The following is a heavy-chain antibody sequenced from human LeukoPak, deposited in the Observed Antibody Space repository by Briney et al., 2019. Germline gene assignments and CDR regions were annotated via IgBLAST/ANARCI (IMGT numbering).Heavy chain of an antibody. CDR3: ARDSGYDNYFDY. J-gene: IGHJ4*02. V-gene: IGHV3-21*01. CDR1: GFTFSSYS. CDR2: ISSSSSYI. Sequence: PGGSLRLSCAASGFTFSSYSMNWVRQAPGKGLEWVSSISSSSSYIYYADSVKGRFTISRDNAKNSPYLQMNSLRAEDTAVYYCARDSGYDNYFDYWGQGTLVTVSS. D-gene: IGHD5-12*01.